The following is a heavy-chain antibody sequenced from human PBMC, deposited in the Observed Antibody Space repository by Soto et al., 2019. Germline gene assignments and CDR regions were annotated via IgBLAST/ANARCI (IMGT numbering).Heavy chain of an antibody. CDR1: GSRFSNYV. J-gene: IGHJ4*02. V-gene: IGHV1-69*06. Sequence: QVQLVQSGAEVNTRRSSREVSCTVSGSRFSNYVISWVRQAPGHGLEWLGRIIPILNTTQFAKKFQSRLTITGEKTTNTGSLELISVISDDTAVYYCAREGRGKKAGYNGLVSLGYWGQGTLVTVSS. CDR2: IIPILNTT. D-gene: IGHD2-2*02. CDR3: AREGRGKKAGYNGLVSLGY.